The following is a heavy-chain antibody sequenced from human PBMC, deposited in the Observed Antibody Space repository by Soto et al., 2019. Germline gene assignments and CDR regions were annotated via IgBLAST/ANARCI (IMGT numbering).Heavy chain of an antibody. V-gene: IGHV4-39*01. CDR2: IYYSGST. D-gene: IGHD6-19*01. CDR3: ARHAPARSFSSGWYMGFDP. Sequence: SETLSLTCTVSGGSISSSSYYWGWIRQPPGKGLEWIGSIYYSGSTYYNPSLKSRVTISVDTSKNQFSLKLSSVTAADTAVYYCARHAPARSFSSGWYMGFDPWGQGTLVTVSS. CDR1: GGSISSSSYY. J-gene: IGHJ5*02.